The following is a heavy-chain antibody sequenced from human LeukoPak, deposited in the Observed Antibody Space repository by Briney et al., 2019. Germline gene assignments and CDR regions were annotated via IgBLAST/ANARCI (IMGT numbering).Heavy chain of an antibody. CDR2: IYHSGST. CDR1: GGSISSGGYY. Sequence: SETLSLTCTVSGGSISSGGYYWRWIRQPPGKGLEWIGYIYHSGSTYYNPSLKSRVTISVDRSKNQFSLKLSSVTAADTAVYYCARERVQGVAMDYWGQGTLVTVSS. J-gene: IGHJ4*02. D-gene: IGHD5-18*01. V-gene: IGHV4-30-2*01. CDR3: ARERVQGVAMDY.